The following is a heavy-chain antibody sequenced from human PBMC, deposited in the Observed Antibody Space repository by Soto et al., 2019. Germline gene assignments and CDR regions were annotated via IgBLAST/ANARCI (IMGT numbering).Heavy chain of an antibody. D-gene: IGHD3-22*01. V-gene: IGHV4-59*08. J-gene: IGHJ4*02. CDR3: ARQGPYDSSGYYVDY. CDR1: GGSISSYY. Sequence: QVQLQESGPGLVKPSETLSLTCTVSGGSISSYYWSWIRQPPGKGLEWIGYIYYSGSTNYNPSLKSRVTISVDTSKNQFSLKLSSVTAADTAVYYCARQGPYDSSGYYVDYWGQGTLVTVSS. CDR2: IYYSGST.